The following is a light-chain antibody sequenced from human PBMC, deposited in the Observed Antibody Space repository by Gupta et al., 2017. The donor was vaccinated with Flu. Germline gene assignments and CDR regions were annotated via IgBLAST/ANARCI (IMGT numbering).Light chain of an antibody. J-gene: IGLJ2*01. V-gene: IGLV2-14*01. CDR3: ASCVFIRGRV. Sequence: ACTNNYPGWYQQPPGQAPRMLMYETMFRSSGISDRFSGSASAGRASLKISGLQAEDEADYYCASCVFIRGRVFGGGTNLIVL. CDR2: ETM. CDR1: ACTNNY.